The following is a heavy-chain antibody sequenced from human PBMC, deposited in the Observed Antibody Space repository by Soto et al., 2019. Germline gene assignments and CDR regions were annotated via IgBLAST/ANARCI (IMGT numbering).Heavy chain of an antibody. Sequence: PSQTLSLTCAISGDSVSSNIAAWNWIRQSPSRSLEWLGRTYYRSKWYNDYAVSVKSRITINPDTSKNQFSLQLNSVTPEDTAVYYCARDHILTGYSTSYYYYGMDVWGQGTTVTVSS. CDR3: ARDHILTGYSTSYYYYGMDV. CDR1: GDSVSSNIAA. J-gene: IGHJ6*02. V-gene: IGHV6-1*01. CDR2: TYYRSKWYN. D-gene: IGHD3-9*01.